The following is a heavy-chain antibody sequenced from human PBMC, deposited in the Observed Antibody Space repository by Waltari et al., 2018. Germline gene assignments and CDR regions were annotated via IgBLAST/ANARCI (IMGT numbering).Heavy chain of an antibody. CDR2: ISGPALTT. CDR3: AKAGGIAAAEFQFDF. Sequence: EVQLLESGGGLVQPGGSLRLSCAASGLTFISYAMTWVSQAPGVGLQWVASISGPALTTFYAESVKGRFSVSRDNSKNPLYLQINGLRADDTAVYYCAKAGGIAAAEFQFDFWGRGTLVTVSS. J-gene: IGHJ4*02. D-gene: IGHD6-13*01. CDR1: GLTFISYA. V-gene: IGHV3-23*01.